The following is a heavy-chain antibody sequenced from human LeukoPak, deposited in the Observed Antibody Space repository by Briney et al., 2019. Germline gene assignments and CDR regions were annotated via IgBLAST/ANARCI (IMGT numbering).Heavy chain of an antibody. V-gene: IGHV3-21*01. Sequence: GGSLRLSCAASGFTFSSFIMNWVRQAPGKGLEWVSSISSSSSYIYYADSVRGRFTISRDNAKNSLYLQMNSLRAEDTAAYYCTRGASSSWSYTFDFWGQGTLVTVSS. D-gene: IGHD6-13*01. CDR3: TRGASSSWSYTFDF. CDR1: GFTFSSFI. J-gene: IGHJ4*02. CDR2: ISSSSSYI.